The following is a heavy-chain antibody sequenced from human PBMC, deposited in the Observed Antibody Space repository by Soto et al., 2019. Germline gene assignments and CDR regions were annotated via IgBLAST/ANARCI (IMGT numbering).Heavy chain of an antibody. CDR1: GFSVNNYQ. D-gene: IGHD6-13*01. Sequence: GGSLRLSCAASGFSVNNYQMNWVRQAPGKGLEWVSVIYSGGVTYYAGSVTGRFTITRDNFKNTVYLQMNSLRAEDTAMYYCARDPSTTGYYGLDVWGQGTTVTVS. V-gene: IGHV3-53*01. CDR2: IYSGGVT. CDR3: ARDPSTTGYYGLDV. J-gene: IGHJ6*02.